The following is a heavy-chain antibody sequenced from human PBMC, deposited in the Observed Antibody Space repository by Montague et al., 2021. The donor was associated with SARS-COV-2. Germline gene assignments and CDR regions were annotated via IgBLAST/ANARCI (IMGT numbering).Heavy chain of an antibody. J-gene: IGHJ6*02. CDR2: IFKNGNT. CDR1: GDSISDDD. CDR3: ARYFERSWDV. V-gene: IGHV4-59*08. Sequence: SETLSLTCAVSGDSISDDDWSWIRQPPGKGLEWIVNIFKNGNTDYNPSHKSRVIISEDTSKSQFSLKVTSVTAADTAVYYCARYFERSWDVWGQGTRVTVSS. D-gene: IGHD2/OR15-2a*01.